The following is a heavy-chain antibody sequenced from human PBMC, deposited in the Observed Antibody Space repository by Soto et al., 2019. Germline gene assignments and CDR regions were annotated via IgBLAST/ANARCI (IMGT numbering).Heavy chain of an antibody. Sequence: SETLSLTCTVSGGSVSSGSYYWSWIRQPPGKGLEWIGYIYYSGSTNYIPSLKSRVTISVDTSKNQFSLKLSSVTAADTAVYYCARGPQYQLLPYYYYYGMDVWGQGTTVTVSS. CDR2: IYYSGST. CDR1: GGSVSSGSYY. V-gene: IGHV4-61*01. D-gene: IGHD2-2*01. CDR3: ARGPQYQLLPYYYYYGMDV. J-gene: IGHJ6*02.